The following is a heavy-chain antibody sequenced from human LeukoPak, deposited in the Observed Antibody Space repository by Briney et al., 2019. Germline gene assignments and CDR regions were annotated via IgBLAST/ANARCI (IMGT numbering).Heavy chain of an antibody. CDR3: AKGDDSSGYSPNDY. J-gene: IGHJ4*02. CDR1: GFTFSSYG. Sequence: GGSLRLSCAASGFTFSSYGMHWVRQAPGKGLEWVAVISYDGSNKYYADSVKGRFTISRDNSKNTLYLQMNSLRAEDTAVYYCAKGDDSSGYSPNDYWGQGTLVTVSS. CDR2: ISYDGSNK. V-gene: IGHV3-30*18. D-gene: IGHD3-22*01.